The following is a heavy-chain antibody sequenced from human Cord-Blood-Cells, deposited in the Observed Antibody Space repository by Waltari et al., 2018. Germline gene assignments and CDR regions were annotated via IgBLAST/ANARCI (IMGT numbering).Heavy chain of an antibody. J-gene: IGHJ4*02. Sequence: QVQLVQSGAEVKKPGSSVKVSCKASGGTFSSYAISWVRQAPGQGLEWMGGIIPIFGTANDAQKFQGRVTITADESTSTAYMELSSLRSEDTAVYYCARDMHERHDYGGNYFDYWGQGTLVTVSS. D-gene: IGHD4-17*01. V-gene: IGHV1-69*01. CDR3: ARDMHERHDYGGNYFDY. CDR1: GGTFSSYA. CDR2: IIPIFGTA.